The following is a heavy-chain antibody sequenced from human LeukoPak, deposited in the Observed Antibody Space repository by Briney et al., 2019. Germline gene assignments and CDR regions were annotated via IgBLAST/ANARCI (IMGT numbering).Heavy chain of an antibody. D-gene: IGHD7-27*01. CDR3: VRAGDQYFDV. Sequence: ASVKVSCKAPGYIFTNHFVHWVRQAPGQGLQWMGIISPSGDTTTYAQKFVGRVTLTRDTSTSTVYLDLRSLESEDTALYYCVRAGDQYFDVWGQRIQVTVSS. V-gene: IGHV1-46*01. CDR1: GYIFTNHF. J-gene: IGHJ4*02. CDR2: ISPSGDTT.